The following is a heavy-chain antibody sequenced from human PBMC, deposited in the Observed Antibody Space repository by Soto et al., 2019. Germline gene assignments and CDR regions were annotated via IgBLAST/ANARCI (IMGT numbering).Heavy chain of an antibody. CDR3: AREDGSGLFDY. D-gene: IGHD3-22*01. Sequence: QVQLQESGPGLVKPSQTLSLTCTVSGGSISSGGYYWSWIRQHPGKGLERIGYFYYSGSTYSNPTLKSRDTIPVETSKNLSCLKLSSVTAADTAVYYCAREDGSGLFDYWGQGTLVTVSS. CDR1: GGSISSGGYY. V-gene: IGHV4-31*03. J-gene: IGHJ4*02. CDR2: FYYSGST.